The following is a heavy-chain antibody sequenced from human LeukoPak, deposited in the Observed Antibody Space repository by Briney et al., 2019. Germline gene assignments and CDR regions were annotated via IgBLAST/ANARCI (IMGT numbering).Heavy chain of an antibody. D-gene: IGHD3-10*01. CDR3: ARDAGPRDYGSGSYLGY. CDR2: ISYDGSNK. J-gene: IGHJ4*02. V-gene: IGHV3-30*03. Sequence: GRSLRLSCAASGFTFSNYGMHWVRQAPGKGLEWVAVISYDGSNKYYADSVKGRVTISRDNSKNTLYLQMNSLRAEDTAVYYCARDAGPRDYGSGSYLGYWGQGTLVTVSS. CDR1: GFTFSNYG.